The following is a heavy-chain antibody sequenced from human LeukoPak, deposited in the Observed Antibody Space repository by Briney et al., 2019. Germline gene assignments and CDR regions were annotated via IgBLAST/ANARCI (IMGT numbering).Heavy chain of an antibody. CDR2: IYSGGTT. CDR3: AGGGSNRRVDF. J-gene: IGHJ4*02. D-gene: IGHD3-16*02. Sequence: GGSLRLSCAASGFTVSSNYMSWVRQAPGKGLQWVSVIYSGGTTYCADSVKGRFTISRDNSNNTLCLQMNSLRAEDTAVYYCAGGGSNRRVDFWGQGTLVTVSS. CDR1: GFTVSSNY. V-gene: IGHV3-53*01.